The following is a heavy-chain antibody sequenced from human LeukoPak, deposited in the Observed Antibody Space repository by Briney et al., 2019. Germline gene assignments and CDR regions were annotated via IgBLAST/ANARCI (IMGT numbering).Heavy chain of an antibody. D-gene: IGHD2-2*01. CDR1: GFTFSSYG. CDR2: ISYDGSNK. V-gene: IGHV3-30*03. J-gene: IGHJ4*02. CDR3: ASVPSLYCSSTSCNFDY. Sequence: GRSLRLSCAASGFTFSSYGMHWVRQAPGKGLEWVAVISYDGSNKYYADSVKGRFTISRDNSKNTLYLQMNSLRAEDTAVYYCASVPSLYCSSTSCNFDYWGQGTLVTVSS.